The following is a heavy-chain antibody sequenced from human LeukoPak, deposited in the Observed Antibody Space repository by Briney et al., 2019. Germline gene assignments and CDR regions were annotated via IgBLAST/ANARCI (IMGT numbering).Heavy chain of an antibody. D-gene: IGHD3-22*01. Sequence: ASVKVSCMASGYTFTGYYMHWVRQAPGQGLEWMGWINPNSGGTNYAQKFQGRVTMTRDTSISTAYMELSRLRSDDTAVYYCASPDSSGYYYDYWGQGTLVTVSS. CDR1: GYTFTGYY. J-gene: IGHJ4*02. CDR3: ASPDSSGYYYDY. CDR2: INPNSGGT. V-gene: IGHV1-2*02.